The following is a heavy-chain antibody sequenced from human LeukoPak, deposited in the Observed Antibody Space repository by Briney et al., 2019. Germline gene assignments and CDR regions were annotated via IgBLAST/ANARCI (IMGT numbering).Heavy chain of an antibody. CDR3: ARGYGSGSSRGQIDY. V-gene: IGHV1-2*02. J-gene: IGHJ4*02. CDR2: INPNSGGT. Sequence: ASVKVSCKASGYTFTGYYMHWVRQAPGQGLEWMGWINPNSGGTNYAQKFQGRVAMTRDTSISTAYMELSRLRSDDTAVYYCARGYGSGSSRGQIDYWGQGTLVTVSS. CDR1: GYTFTGYY. D-gene: IGHD3-10*01.